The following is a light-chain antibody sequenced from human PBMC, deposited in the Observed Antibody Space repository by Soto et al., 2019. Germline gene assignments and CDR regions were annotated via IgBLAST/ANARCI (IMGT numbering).Light chain of an antibody. CDR1: QSISSY. Sequence: DIQMTQSPSSLSASVGDRVTITCRAIQSISSYLNWYQQKPGKAPKLLIYAASSLQSGVRSRFSGSGYGTDFTLTISSLQPEDFATYYCQKSYSTPPSSFGQWTKLEIK. CDR3: QKSYSTPPSS. J-gene: IGKJ2*01. CDR2: AAS. V-gene: IGKV1-39*01.